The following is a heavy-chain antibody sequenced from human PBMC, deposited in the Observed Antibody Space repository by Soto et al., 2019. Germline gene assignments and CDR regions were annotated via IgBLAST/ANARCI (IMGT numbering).Heavy chain of an antibody. CDR2: IYWDDYK. CDR1: GFSLSTGGVG. J-gene: IGHJ5*02. D-gene: IGHD5-12*01. CDR3: AHSRSRGYSGYVRLNWFDP. Sequence: QITLKESGPTLVNPTETLTLTCTFSGFSLSTGGVGVGWIRQPPGKALEWLALIYWDDYKRYNPSLESRLTITKDTSKNQVVLTMTNMDPVDTATYYCAHSRSRGYSGYVRLNWFDPWGQGTLVTVSP. V-gene: IGHV2-5*02.